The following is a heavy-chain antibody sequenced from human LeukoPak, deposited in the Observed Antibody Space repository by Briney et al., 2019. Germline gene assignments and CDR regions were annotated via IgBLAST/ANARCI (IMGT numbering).Heavy chain of an antibody. V-gene: IGHV4-34*01. D-gene: IGHD2-2*01. CDR2: INHSGST. Sequence: SETLSLTCAVYGGSFSGYYWSWLRQPPGKGLEWIGEINHSGSTNYNPSLKSRVTISVDTSKNQFSLKLSSVTAADTAVYYCARVVVPAASPNYGMDVWGQGTTVTVSS. J-gene: IGHJ6*02. CDR1: GGSFSGYY. CDR3: ARVVVPAASPNYGMDV.